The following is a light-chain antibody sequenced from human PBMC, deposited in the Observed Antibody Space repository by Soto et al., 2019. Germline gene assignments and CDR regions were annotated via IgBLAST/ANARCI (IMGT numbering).Light chain of an antibody. Sequence: DIQMTQSPSTLSASVGDRVTITCRASQSISSWLAGYQQKPGKAPKLLIYKASRLKSGVPSRLSGSGSGTEFSLTISSLQPDDFAAYYGQQYNSYSITVGQATKLEIK. CDR3: QQYNSYSIT. V-gene: IGKV1-5*03. J-gene: IGKJ2*01. CDR2: KAS. CDR1: QSISSW.